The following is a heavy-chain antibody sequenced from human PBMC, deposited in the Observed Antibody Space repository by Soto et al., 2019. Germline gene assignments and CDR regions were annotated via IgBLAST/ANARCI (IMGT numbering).Heavy chain of an antibody. Sequence: PETLSLTCTVSDDSFRGADYYWSWIRQPIGKGPEWIGYTYYNGDSKCNPALKSRVTMSVDTSKNQFSLRLSSVTAADTAVYLCARGPGYLNGCRTFDXWGRGILVTVSX. V-gene: IGHV4-30-4*02. CDR1: DDSFRGADYY. CDR3: ARGPGYLNGCRTFDX. CDR2: TYYNGDS. J-gene: IGHJ4*02. D-gene: IGHD6-25*01.